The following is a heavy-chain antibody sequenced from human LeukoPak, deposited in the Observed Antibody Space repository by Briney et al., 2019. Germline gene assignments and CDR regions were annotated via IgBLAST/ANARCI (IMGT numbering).Heavy chain of an antibody. J-gene: IGHJ4*02. CDR1: GFTXSXXA. CDR3: ATXPYGLGSYAIAGDY. V-gene: IGHV3-23*01. D-gene: IGHD3-10*01. Sequence: PGGSLRLSCAASGFTXSXXAMXWVXXAPGKXLXXVXXXNXSXSSTYSADSVKGRFTISRDNSKNTVYLQMNTLRAEDTAVYYCATXPYGLGSYAIAGDYWGQGTLVTVSS. CDR2: XNXSXSST.